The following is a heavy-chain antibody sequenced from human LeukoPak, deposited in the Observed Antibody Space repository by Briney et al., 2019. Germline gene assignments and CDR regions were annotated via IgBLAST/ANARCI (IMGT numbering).Heavy chain of an antibody. Sequence: ASETLSLTCAVYGGSFSGYYWSWIRQPPGKGLEWIGEINHSGSTNYNPSLKSRVTISVDTSKNQFSLKLSSVTAADTAVYYCARGGYYGSGNDFRFDPWGQGTLVTVSS. CDR1: GGSFSGYY. J-gene: IGHJ5*02. V-gene: IGHV4-34*01. CDR3: ARGGYYGSGNDFRFDP. D-gene: IGHD3-10*01. CDR2: INHSGST.